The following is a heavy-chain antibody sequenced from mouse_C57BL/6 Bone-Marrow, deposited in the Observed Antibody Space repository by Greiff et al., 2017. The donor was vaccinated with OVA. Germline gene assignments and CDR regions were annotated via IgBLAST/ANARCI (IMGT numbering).Heavy chain of an antibody. Sequence: QVQLQQSGAELVRPGASVTLSCKASGYTFTDYEMHWVKQTPVHGLEWIGAIDPETGGTAYNQKFKGKAILTADKSSSTAYMELRSLTSEDSAVYYCTRHGSSSFGYWGQGTTLTVSS. CDR1: GYTFTDYE. CDR3: TRHGSSSFGY. J-gene: IGHJ2*01. V-gene: IGHV1-15*01. D-gene: IGHD1-1*01. CDR2: IDPETGGT.